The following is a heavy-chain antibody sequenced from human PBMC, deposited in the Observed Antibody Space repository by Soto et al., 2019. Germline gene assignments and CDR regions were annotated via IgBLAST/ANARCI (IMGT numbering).Heavy chain of an antibody. CDR2: IYHSGST. D-gene: IGHD3-10*01. Sequence: SETLSLTCTVSGGSISSSNWWSWVRQPPGKGLEWIGEIYHSGSTNYNPSLKSRVTISVDKSKNQFSLKLSSVTAADTAVYYCARDPAGSGSYYRQLGFDPWGQGTLVTVSS. CDR3: ARDPAGSGSYYRQLGFDP. V-gene: IGHV4-4*02. CDR1: GGSISSSNW. J-gene: IGHJ5*02.